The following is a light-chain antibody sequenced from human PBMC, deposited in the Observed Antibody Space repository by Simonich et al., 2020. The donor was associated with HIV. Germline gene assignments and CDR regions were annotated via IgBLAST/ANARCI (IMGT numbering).Light chain of an antibody. Sequence: ELVLTQSPGTLSLFPGERATLSCRASQSVSSSYLAWYQQKPGLAPRLLIYDASSRATGIPDRFSGSGSGTDFTLTISRLEPEDFAVYYCQQYGGTFGGGTKVEIK. CDR2: DAS. J-gene: IGKJ4*01. CDR1: QSVSSSY. V-gene: IGKV3D-20*01. CDR3: QQYGGT.